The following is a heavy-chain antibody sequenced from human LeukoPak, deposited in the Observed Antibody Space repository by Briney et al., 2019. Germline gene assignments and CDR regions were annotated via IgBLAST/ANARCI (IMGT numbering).Heavy chain of an antibody. J-gene: IGHJ4*02. D-gene: IGHD3-22*01. CDR2: VYYSGST. CDR3: ASTKSYDSSGYPFDY. CDR1: GGSISSSSYY. Sequence: PSETLSLTCTVSGGSISSSSYYWGWIRQPPGKGLEWIGSVYYSGSTYYNPSLKSRVTISVDTSKNQFSLKLSSVTAADTAVYYCASTKSYDSSGYPFDYWGQGTLVTASS. V-gene: IGHV4-39*01.